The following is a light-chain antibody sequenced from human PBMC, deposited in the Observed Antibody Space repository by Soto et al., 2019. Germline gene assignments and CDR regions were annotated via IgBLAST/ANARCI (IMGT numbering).Light chain of an antibody. V-gene: IGLV2-23*01. Sequence: SALTQLASVSGSPGQSITISCTGTSSDVGSYNLVSWYQQHPGKAPELMIYEGSKRPSGVSNRFSGSKSGNTASLTISGLQAEDEADYYCCSYAGSYTYVFGTGTKVTVL. J-gene: IGLJ1*01. CDR3: CSYAGSYTYV. CDR2: EGS. CDR1: SSDVGSYNL.